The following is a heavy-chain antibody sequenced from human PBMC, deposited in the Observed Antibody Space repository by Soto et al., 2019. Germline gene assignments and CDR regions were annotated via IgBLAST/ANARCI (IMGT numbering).Heavy chain of an antibody. V-gene: IGHV3-48*01. J-gene: IGHJ5*02. CDR2: ISSSSSTI. CDR1: GFTFSTYS. CDR3: ARDTIFDP. D-gene: IGHD2-2*01. Sequence: GGSLRLSCAASGFTFSTYSMNWVRQAPGKGLEWISYISSSSSTIYYADSVKGRFTTSRDNARNSLFLQMNSLRAEDTAVYYCARDTIFDPWGQGTQVTVSS.